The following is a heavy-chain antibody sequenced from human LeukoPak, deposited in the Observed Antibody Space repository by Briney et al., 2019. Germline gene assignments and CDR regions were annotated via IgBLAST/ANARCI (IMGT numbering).Heavy chain of an antibody. CDR3: ARDLSWGYLMT. CDR2: VSPKSGGP. Sequence: GASVKVSCKTSEEIFSGFFIHWVRQAPGQGLEWMGWVSPKSGGPNYALKFRGRVNMTRDASTKTAYLDLTRLTSDDTAIYYCARDLSWGYLMTWGQGTLVTVSS. V-gene: IGHV1-2*02. D-gene: IGHD1-26*01. J-gene: IGHJ4*02. CDR1: EEIFSGFF.